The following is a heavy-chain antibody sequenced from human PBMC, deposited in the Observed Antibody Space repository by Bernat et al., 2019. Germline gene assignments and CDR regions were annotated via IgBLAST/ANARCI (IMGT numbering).Heavy chain of an antibody. CDR1: GFIVSSNY. CDR3: ARDDYVWGSYRSPLGY. J-gene: IGHJ4*02. D-gene: IGHD3-16*02. CDR2: IYSGGST. Sequence: EVQLVESGGGLVQPGGSLRLSCAASGFIVSSNYMSWVRQAPGKGLEWVSVIYSGGSTYYADSVKGRFTISRDNSKNTLYLQMNSLRAEDTAVYYCARDDYVWGSYRSPLGYWGQGTLVTVSS. V-gene: IGHV3-66*01.